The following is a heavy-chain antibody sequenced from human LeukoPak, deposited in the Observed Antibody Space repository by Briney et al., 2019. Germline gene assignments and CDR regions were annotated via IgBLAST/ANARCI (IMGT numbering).Heavy chain of an antibody. D-gene: IGHD6-13*01. J-gene: IGHJ4*02. CDR3: AIGIPALGTFDY. CDR1: GYTFIDYY. CDR2: INPNSGGT. V-gene: IGHV1-2*06. Sequence: ASVKVSCKASGYTFIDYYIQWVRQAPGQGLEWMGRINPNSGGTNYAQKFQGRVTMSRDTSINTAYMELSSLRSDDTAVYHCAIGIPALGTFDYWGREPWSPSLQ.